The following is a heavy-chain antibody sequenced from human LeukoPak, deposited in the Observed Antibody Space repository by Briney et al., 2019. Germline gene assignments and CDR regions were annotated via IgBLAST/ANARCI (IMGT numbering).Heavy chain of an antibody. Sequence: SSETLSLTCTVSGGSLSNHYWSWLPQPPGKGLELVGHIHDTGNTFYNPSLRGRATISLDTSNSQFSLRLTSMTTADTAVYYCARFSSGCTTDSCYLSNWGQGTLVTVS. CDR3: ARFSSGCTTDSCYLSN. CDR2: IHDTGNT. D-gene: IGHD2-2*01. CDR1: GGSLSNHY. J-gene: IGHJ4*02. V-gene: IGHV4-59*11.